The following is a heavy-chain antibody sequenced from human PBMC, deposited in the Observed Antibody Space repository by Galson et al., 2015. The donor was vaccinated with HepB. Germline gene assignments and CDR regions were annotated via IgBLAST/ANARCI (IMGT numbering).Heavy chain of an antibody. J-gene: IGHJ3*02. D-gene: IGHD2-21*01. V-gene: IGHV6-1*01. CDR2: TYYRSKWYN. CDR3: AREHCGGDCYSDAFDI. Sequence: CAISGDSVSSNSAAWNWIRQSPSRGLEWLGRTYYRSKWYNDYAVSVKSRITINPDTSKNQFSLQLNSVTPEDTAVYYCAREHCGGDCYSDAFDIWGQGTMVTVSS. CDR1: GDSVSSNSAA.